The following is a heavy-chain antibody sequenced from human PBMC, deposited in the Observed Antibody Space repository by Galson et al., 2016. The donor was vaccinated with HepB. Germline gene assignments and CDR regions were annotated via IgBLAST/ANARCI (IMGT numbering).Heavy chain of an antibody. CDR1: GFTFSSYG. CDR2: ISYDGRNN. V-gene: IGHV3-30*03. J-gene: IGHJ3*02. Sequence: SLRLSCAASGFTFSSYGMHWVRQAPGKGLEWVAVISYDGRNNYYADSVKGRFTISRDNSKKTLYLQMNSLRPDDTALYYCARDQAVAGSGDAFDIWGQGTMVTVSS. D-gene: IGHD6-19*01. CDR3: ARDQAVAGSGDAFDI.